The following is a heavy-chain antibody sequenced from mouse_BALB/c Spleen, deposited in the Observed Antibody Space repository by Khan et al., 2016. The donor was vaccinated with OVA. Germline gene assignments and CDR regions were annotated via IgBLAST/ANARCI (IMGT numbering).Heavy chain of an antibody. CDR2: IWSDGST. CDR3: ARQPYYHYNIMDY. CDR1: GFSLTNYG. Sequence: VQLQQPGPGLVAPSQSLSITCTISGFSLTNYGVHWVRQPPGKGLEWLVVIWSDGSTTYNSALKSRLTISKDNSKSQVSLKMNSLQTDDTAVYFCARQPYYHYNIMDYWGQGTSVTVSS. V-gene: IGHV2-6-1*01. J-gene: IGHJ4*01. D-gene: IGHD2-10*01.